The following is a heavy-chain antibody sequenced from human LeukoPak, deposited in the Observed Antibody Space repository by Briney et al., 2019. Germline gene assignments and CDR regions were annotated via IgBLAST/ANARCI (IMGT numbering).Heavy chain of an antibody. Sequence: SETLSLTCTVSGGSISSHYWSWIRQPPGKGLEWIGDIYYSGSTNYNPSFKSRVTISVDTSKNQFSLKLSSVTAADTAVYYCARGMRRTYYFDYWGQGTLVTVSS. J-gene: IGHJ4*02. CDR1: GGSISSHY. CDR2: IYYSGST. CDR3: ARGMRRTYYFDY. V-gene: IGHV4-59*11. D-gene: IGHD1-7*01.